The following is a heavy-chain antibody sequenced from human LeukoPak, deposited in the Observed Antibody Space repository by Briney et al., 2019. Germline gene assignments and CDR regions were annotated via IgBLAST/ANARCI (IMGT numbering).Heavy chain of an antibody. CDR1: GGTFSSYA. J-gene: IGHJ4*02. V-gene: IGHV1-69*13. D-gene: IGHD4-23*01. Sequence: ASVKVSCKASGGTFSSYAISWVRQAPGQGLEWMGGIIPIFGRANYEKKFKASVKIPADESTSTAYMELSSLRSEDTAVYYGARNRTVVTPAYYFDYWGQGTLVTVSS. CDR2: IIPIFGRA. CDR3: ARNRTVVTPAYYFDY.